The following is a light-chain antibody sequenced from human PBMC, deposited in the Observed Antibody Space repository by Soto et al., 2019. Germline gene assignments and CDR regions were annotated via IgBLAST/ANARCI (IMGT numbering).Light chain of an antibody. J-gene: IGLJ1*01. CDR2: EVY. V-gene: IGLV2-8*01. CDR1: SSDVGGYNY. Sequence: QSVLTQPPSASESPGQSVTISCTGTSSDVGGYNYVSWYQHHPGKAPKLIIYEVYKRPSGVPDRFSGSKSGNTAALTVSGLQAEDEADDYCSSYVGTNSYVFGTGTKLTVL. CDR3: SSYVGTNSYV.